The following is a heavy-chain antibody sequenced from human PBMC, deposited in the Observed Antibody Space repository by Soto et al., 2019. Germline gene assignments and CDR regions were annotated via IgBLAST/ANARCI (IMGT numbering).Heavy chain of an antibody. Sequence: EVQLVESGGGLVQPGGSLRLSCAASGFTFGNYWMTWVRQAPGKGLEWVANIKGDGSAKSYLDSVRGRFTVSRDNAENSLFLQMNILRAEDTALYYCARDVSPGSSGYYLDALDIWGQGTMVTVS. CDR2: IKGDGSAK. CDR3: ARDVSPGSSGYYLDALDI. V-gene: IGHV3-7*05. D-gene: IGHD6-25*01. J-gene: IGHJ3*02. CDR1: GFTFGNYW.